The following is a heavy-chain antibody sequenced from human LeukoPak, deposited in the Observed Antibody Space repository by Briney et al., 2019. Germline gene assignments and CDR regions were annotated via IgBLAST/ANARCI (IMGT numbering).Heavy chain of an antibody. J-gene: IGHJ5*02. D-gene: IGHD6-13*01. Sequence: GASVKVSCKASGYTFTSYDINWVRQATGQGLEWMGWMNPNSGNTGYAQKFQGRVTMTRNTSISTAYMELSSLRSEDTAVYYCARSGWYRNWFDPWGQGTLVTVSS. CDR1: GYTFTSYD. CDR2: MNPNSGNT. CDR3: ARSGWYRNWFDP. V-gene: IGHV1-8*01.